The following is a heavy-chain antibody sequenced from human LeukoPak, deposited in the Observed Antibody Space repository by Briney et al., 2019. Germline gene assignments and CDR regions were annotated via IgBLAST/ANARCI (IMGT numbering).Heavy chain of an antibody. CDR1: GGSFSGYY. CDR3: ARLIAAAGTRYFDY. Sequence: SETLSLTCAVYGGSFSGYYWSWIRQPPGKGLEWIGEINHSGSTNYNPSLKSRVTISVDTSKNQFSLKLSSVTAADTAVYYCARLIAAAGTRYFDYWGQGSLVTVSS. V-gene: IGHV4-34*01. CDR2: INHSGST. J-gene: IGHJ4*02. D-gene: IGHD6-13*01.